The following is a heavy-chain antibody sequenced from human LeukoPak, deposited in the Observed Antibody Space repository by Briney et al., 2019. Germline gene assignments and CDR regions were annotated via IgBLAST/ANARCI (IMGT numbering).Heavy chain of an antibody. Sequence: GGSLRLSCVASGFSFNDYAMHWVRQAPGKGLEWVSGISWNSDSIAYADSVKGRFTISRDNAKNSLYLQMNSLRAEDTAVYYCARDPGGAGHYWGQGTLVTVSS. CDR1: GFSFNDYA. CDR2: ISWNSDSI. V-gene: IGHV3-9*01. D-gene: IGHD6-19*01. CDR3: ARDPGGAGHY. J-gene: IGHJ4*02.